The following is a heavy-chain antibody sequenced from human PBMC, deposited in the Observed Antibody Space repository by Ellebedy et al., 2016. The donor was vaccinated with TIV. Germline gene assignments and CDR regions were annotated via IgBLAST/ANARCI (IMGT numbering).Heavy chain of an antibody. V-gene: IGHV1-18*01. Sequence: AASVKVSCKASGYTFSSYGISWVRQAPGQGPEWMGWISAYNGNTNYAQKLQGRVTMTTDTSTSTAYMEMRSLRSDDTAVYYCAREEGISAAGAGGCMDVWGQGTTVTVSS. J-gene: IGHJ6*02. CDR2: ISAYNGNT. CDR1: GYTFSSYG. D-gene: IGHD6-13*01. CDR3: AREEGISAAGAGGCMDV.